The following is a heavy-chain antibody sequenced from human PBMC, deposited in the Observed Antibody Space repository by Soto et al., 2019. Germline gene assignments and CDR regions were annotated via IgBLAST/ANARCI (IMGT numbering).Heavy chain of an antibody. CDR1: GFTFSSYG. D-gene: IGHD3-10*01. J-gene: IGHJ4*02. Sequence: QVQLVESGGGVVQPGRSLRLSCAASGFTFSSYGMHWVRQAPGKGLEWVAVIWYDGSNKYYADSVKGRFTISRDNSKNTLYLQMNSLRAEDTAVYYCARTPSMVRGLDYWGQGTLVTVSS. V-gene: IGHV3-33*01. CDR3: ARTPSMVRGLDY. CDR2: IWYDGSNK.